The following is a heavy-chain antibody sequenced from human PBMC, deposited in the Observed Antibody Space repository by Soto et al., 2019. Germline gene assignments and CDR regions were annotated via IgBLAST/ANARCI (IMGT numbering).Heavy chain of an antibody. D-gene: IGHD4-17*01. J-gene: IGHJ4*02. Sequence: EVQLVESGGGLAKPGGSLRLSCAASGFTFSSYSMNWVRQAPGKGLEWVSSISSSSSYIYYADSVKGRFTISRDNAKNSLYLQMNSLRAEDTAVYYCARAPYGDYVDENDYWGQGTLVTVSS. CDR2: ISSSSSYI. V-gene: IGHV3-21*01. CDR3: ARAPYGDYVDENDY. CDR1: GFTFSSYS.